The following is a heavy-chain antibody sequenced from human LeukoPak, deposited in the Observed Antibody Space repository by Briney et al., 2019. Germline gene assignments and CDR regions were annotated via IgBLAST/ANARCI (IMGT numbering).Heavy chain of an antibody. CDR1: AASISNYY. CDR2: ISTSGSA. CDR3: ASPRSGYRYTFDY. V-gene: IGHV4-4*09. Sequence: SETLSLTCAVSAASISNYYWSWIRQAPGKGLEWIGYISTSGSANYNPSLKSRVSISLDTSKNRFSLNLNFVTAADTAVYYCASPRSGYRYTFDYWGQGALVTVSS. J-gene: IGHJ4*02. D-gene: IGHD3-22*01.